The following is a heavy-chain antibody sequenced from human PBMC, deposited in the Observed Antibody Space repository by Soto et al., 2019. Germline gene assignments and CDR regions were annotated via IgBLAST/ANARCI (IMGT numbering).Heavy chain of an antibody. J-gene: IGHJ4*02. V-gene: IGHV3-33*01. CDR2: IWYDGSNK. Sequence: QVQLVESGGGVVQPGRSLRLSCAASGFTFTNYGMHWVRQAPGKGLGWVAVIWYDGSNKYYADSVKGRFTISKDNSQNTLYLQMNTLRAEDTAMYYCTRDPYGGSRYYFDSWGQGTLVTVSS. CDR1: GFTFTNYG. CDR3: TRDPYGGSRYYFDS. D-gene: IGHD1-26*01.